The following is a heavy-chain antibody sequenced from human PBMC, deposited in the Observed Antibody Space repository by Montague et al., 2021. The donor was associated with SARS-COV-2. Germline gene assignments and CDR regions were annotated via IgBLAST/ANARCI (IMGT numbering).Heavy chain of an antibody. D-gene: IGHD3-10*01. CDR1: GGSISSYY. J-gene: IGHJ5*02. CDR3: ARHGARGWFGEFPSNWFDP. CDR2: IYYSGST. Sequence: SETLSLTCTVSGGSISSYYWSWIRQPPGKGLEWIGYIYYSGSTNXNPSLKSRVTISVDTSKNQFSLKLSSVTAADTAVYYCARHGARGWFGEFPSNWFDPWGQGTLVTVSS. V-gene: IGHV4-59*08.